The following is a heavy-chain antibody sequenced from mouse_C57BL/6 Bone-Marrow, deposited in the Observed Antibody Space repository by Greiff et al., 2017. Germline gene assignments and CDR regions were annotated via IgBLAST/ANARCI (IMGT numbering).Heavy chain of an antibody. V-gene: IGHV1-81*01. CDR1: GYTFTSYG. Sequence: VQLVESGAELARPGASVKLSCKASGYTFTSYGISWVKQRTGQGLEWIGEIYPRSGNTYYNEKFKGKATLTADESSSTAYMELRSLTSEDSAVYFCARRRVYYDCSYFDYWGQGTTLTVSS. J-gene: IGHJ2*01. CDR3: ARRRVYYDCSYFDY. D-gene: IGHD2-4*01. CDR2: IYPRSGNT.